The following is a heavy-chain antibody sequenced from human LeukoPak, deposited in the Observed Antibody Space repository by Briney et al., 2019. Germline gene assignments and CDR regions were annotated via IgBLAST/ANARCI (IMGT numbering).Heavy chain of an antibody. Sequence: PGRSLRLSCAASGFTFSSYAMHWVRQAPGKGLEWVAVISYDGSNKYYADSVKGRFTIPRDNSKNTLYLQMNSLRAEDTAVYYCAREVSSRIDFDYWGQGTLVTVSS. V-gene: IGHV3-30*04. CDR2: ISYDGSNK. J-gene: IGHJ4*02. D-gene: IGHD6-13*01. CDR1: GFTFSSYA. CDR3: AREVSSRIDFDY.